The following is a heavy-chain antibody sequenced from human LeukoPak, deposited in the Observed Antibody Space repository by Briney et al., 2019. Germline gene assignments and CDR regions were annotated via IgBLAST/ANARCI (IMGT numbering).Heavy chain of an antibody. J-gene: IGHJ4*02. CDR2: VYWDDDK. D-gene: IGHD3-22*01. CDR1: GFSLSTDGVA. CDR3: AHSYRYHYNFGDYYYFDY. V-gene: IGHV2-5*02. Sequence: ESGPTLVKPTQTLTMTCTFSGFSLSTDGVAVGWIRQPPGKALEWLAIVYWDDDKRYSPSLKNRLTITKDTSKNQVVLTMTNMDPVDTATYYCAHSYRYHYNFGDYYYFDYWGQGTLVTVSS.